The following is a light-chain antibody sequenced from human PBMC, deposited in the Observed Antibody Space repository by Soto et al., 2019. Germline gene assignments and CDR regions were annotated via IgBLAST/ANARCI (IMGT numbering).Light chain of an antibody. CDR1: TSSIGRNY. J-gene: IGLJ1*01. V-gene: IGLV1-47*01. CDR3: AAWDDSLSGLYV. CDR2: RNN. Sequence: QSVLTQPPSASGTPGRRVTISCSGGTSSIGRNYVYWYQQLPGTAPKLVIYRNNQRPSGVPDRFSGSKSGTSASLAIRGLRSEDEADYYCAAWDDSLSGLYVFGTGTKVTVL.